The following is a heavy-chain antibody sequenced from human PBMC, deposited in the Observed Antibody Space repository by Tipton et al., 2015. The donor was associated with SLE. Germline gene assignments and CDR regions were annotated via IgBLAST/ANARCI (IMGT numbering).Heavy chain of an antibody. CDR3: AKPPHDYGTYVSWYFDL. J-gene: IGHJ2*01. CDR2: VSWNNDSI. D-gene: IGHD4-17*01. CDR1: GFFFDDYT. Sequence: SLRLSCAASGFFFDDYTMHWVRQAPGKGLEWVSGVSWNNDSIGYADSVKGRFTISRDNAKNSLYLQMNSLRPEDTAMYYCAKPPHDYGTYVSWYFDLWGRGTRVTVSS. V-gene: IGHV3-9*01.